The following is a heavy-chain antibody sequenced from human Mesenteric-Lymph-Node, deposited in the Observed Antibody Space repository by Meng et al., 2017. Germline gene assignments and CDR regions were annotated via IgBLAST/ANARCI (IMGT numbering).Heavy chain of an antibody. V-gene: IGHV1-8*01. D-gene: IGHD1-14*01. J-gene: IGHJ5*02. CDR3: ARSINNPGWFDP. CDR2: VNPNSGNT. CDR1: RYTFTNYD. Sequence: QVHLVQSVAEVKKPGGSVKLSCKASRYTFTNYDISWLRQATGQGPEWMGWVNPNSGNTGYAPKFQGRLTMTRDISISTAYMELSSLRSEDTAVYYCARSINNPGWFDPWGQGTLVTVSS.